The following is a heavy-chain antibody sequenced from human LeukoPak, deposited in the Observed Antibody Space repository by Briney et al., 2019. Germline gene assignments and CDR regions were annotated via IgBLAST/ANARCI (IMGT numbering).Heavy chain of an antibody. J-gene: IGHJ6*04. CDR2: ISGSGGST. CDR1: GFTFSSYA. V-gene: IGHV3-23*01. D-gene: IGHD3-22*01. CDR3: ARSNMIVVFLQWFDP. Sequence: GGSLRLSCAASGFTFSSYAMSWVRQAPGKGLEWVSAISGSGGSTYYADSVKGRFTISRDNSKNTLYLQMNSLRAEDTAVYYCARSNMIVVFLQWFDPWGKGTTVTVSS.